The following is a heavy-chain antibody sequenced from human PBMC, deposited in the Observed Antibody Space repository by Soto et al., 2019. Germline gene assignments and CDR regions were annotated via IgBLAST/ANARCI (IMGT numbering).Heavy chain of an antibody. CDR3: ASPSSAGMVSYFDY. V-gene: IGHV4-34*01. CDR1: GGSFSGYY. CDR2: INHSGST. Sequence: SETLSLTCAVYGGSFSGYYWSWIRQPPGKGLEWIGEINHSGSTNYNPSLKSRVTISVDTSKNQFSLKLSSVTAADTAVYYCASPSSAGMVSYFDYWGQGTLVTVSS. J-gene: IGHJ4*02. D-gene: IGHD3-10*01.